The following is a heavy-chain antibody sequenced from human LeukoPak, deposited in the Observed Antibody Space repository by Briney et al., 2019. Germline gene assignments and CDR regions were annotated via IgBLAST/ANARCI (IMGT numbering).Heavy chain of an antibody. V-gene: IGHV3-53*01. CDR1: GFIFSSYA. CDR3: ARWYFWSGYFLRYFDL. Sequence: PGGSLRLSCAASGFIFSSYAMNWVRQGPGKGLEWVSVIYSGGSTDYADSVKGRFTISRDNSKNTLYLQMNSLRAEDTAVYYCARWYFWSGYFLRYFDLWGRGTLVTVSS. J-gene: IGHJ2*01. D-gene: IGHD3-3*01. CDR2: IYSGGST.